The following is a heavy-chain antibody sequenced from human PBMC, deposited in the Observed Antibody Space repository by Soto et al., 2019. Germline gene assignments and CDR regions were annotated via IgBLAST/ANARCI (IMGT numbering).Heavy chain of an antibody. Sequence: SMQVSCKASADSFTGFTVTFVRQAPGQGFECVGMVIPILYASNFAQKYQGRVTITADEYTNTAYMELNYLRSEDTAVYFCAREIDPYFGGNSLSLGYWGQGTLVTVSS. V-gene: IGHV1-69*08. CDR1: ADSFTGFT. D-gene: IGHD3-10*01. J-gene: IGHJ4*02. CDR2: VIPILYAS. CDR3: AREIDPYFGGNSLSLGY.